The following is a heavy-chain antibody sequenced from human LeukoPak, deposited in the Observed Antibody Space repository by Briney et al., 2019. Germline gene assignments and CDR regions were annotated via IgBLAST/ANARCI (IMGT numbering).Heavy chain of an antibody. V-gene: IGHV3-7*01. CDR3: ATISAQTFDI. D-gene: IGHD5-24*01. J-gene: IGHJ3*02. Sequence: GGSLRLSCVASRFTFSNHWMSWVRQAPGKGLEWVANIKPDGSDKYYADSARGRFSASRDTAKTSASPSCTTLRAKDTAICNCATISAQTFDIWGQGTLVS. CDR1: RFTFSNHW. CDR2: IKPDGSDK.